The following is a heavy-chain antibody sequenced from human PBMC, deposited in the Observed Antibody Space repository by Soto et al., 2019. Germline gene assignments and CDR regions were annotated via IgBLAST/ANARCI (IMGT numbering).Heavy chain of an antibody. Sequence: GGSLRLSCAASGFTFSSYWMSWVRQAPGKGLEWVANIKQDGSEKYYVDSVKGRFTISRDNAKNSLYLQMNSLRAEDTAVYYCARDPTRGSSSWYIWYYYGMDVWGQGTTVTV. D-gene: IGHD6-13*01. CDR1: GFTFSSYW. CDR2: IKQDGSEK. CDR3: ARDPTRGSSSWYIWYYYGMDV. V-gene: IGHV3-7*03. J-gene: IGHJ6*02.